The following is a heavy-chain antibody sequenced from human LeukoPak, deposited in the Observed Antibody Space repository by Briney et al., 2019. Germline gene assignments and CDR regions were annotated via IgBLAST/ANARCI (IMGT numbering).Heavy chain of an antibody. D-gene: IGHD3-22*01. Sequence: GGSLRLSCAASGFTFSKYAMRWGRQAPGKGLEWVSGSGSGDITYYADSVKGRFTISRDNSKNTLYLQMNSLRAEDTAVYYCAKAMIVVGSRPFDYWGQGTLVTVSS. V-gene: IGHV3-23*01. J-gene: IGHJ4*02. CDR3: AKAMIVVGSRPFDY. CDR1: GFTFSKYA. CDR2: SGSGDIT.